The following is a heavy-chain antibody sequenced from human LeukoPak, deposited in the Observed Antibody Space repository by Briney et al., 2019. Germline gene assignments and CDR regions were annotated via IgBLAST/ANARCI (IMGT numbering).Heavy chain of an antibody. D-gene: IGHD6-19*01. Sequence: GGSLRLSCAASGFTFSSYVMHWVRQAPGKGLEWVAIISYDGSNEYYADSVKGRFTISRDNSKNTLYLQMNSLRAADTAVYYCARGGRNAYSSGWVWFDPWGQGTLVTVSS. CDR1: GFTFSSYV. J-gene: IGHJ5*02. CDR3: ARGGRNAYSSGWVWFDP. CDR2: ISYDGSNE. V-gene: IGHV3-30*04.